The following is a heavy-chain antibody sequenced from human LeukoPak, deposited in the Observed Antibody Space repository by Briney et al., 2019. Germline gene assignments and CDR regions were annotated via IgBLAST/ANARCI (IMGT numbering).Heavy chain of an antibody. V-gene: IGHV4-39*07. CDR1: GGSISSSSYY. CDR3: ARGSSIRVQLWFTNWFDP. Sequence: PSETLSLTCTVSGGSISSSSYYWGWIRQPPGKGLEWIGSIYYSGSTYYNPSLKSRVTISVDTSKNQFSLKLSSVTAADTAVYYCARGSSIRVQLWFTNWFDPWGQGTLVTVSS. CDR2: IYYSGST. D-gene: IGHD5-18*01. J-gene: IGHJ5*02.